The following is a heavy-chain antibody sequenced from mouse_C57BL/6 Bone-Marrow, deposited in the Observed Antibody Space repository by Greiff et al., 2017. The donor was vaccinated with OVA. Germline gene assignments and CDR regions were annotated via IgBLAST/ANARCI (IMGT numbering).Heavy chain of an antibody. V-gene: IGHV2-6-1*01. CDR3: ARHRLLPSYAMDY. CDR2: IWSDGST. Sequence: VKLMESGPGLVAPSQSLSITCTVSGFSLTSYGVHWVRQPPGKGLEWLVVIWSDGSTTYNSALKSRLSISKDNSKSQVFLKMNSLQTDDTAMYYCARHRLLPSYAMDYWGQGTSVTVSS. CDR1: GFSLTSYG. D-gene: IGHD1-1*01. J-gene: IGHJ4*01.